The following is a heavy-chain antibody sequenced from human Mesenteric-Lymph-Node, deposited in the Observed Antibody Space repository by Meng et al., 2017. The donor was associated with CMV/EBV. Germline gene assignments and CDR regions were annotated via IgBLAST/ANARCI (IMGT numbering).Heavy chain of an antibody. CDR2: INHSGST. Sequence: SETLSLTCAVYGGSFSGYYWSWIRQPPGKGLEWIGEINHSGSTNYNPSLKSRVTISVDTSKNQFTLKLSSVTAEDTAVYYCARQTAERPNWGQGTLVTVSS. D-gene: IGHD6-25*01. CDR1: GGSFSGYY. CDR3: ARQTAERPN. J-gene: IGHJ4*02. V-gene: IGHV4-34*01.